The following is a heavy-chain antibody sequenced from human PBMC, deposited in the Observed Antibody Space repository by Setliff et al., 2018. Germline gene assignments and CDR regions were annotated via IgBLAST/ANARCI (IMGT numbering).Heavy chain of an antibody. Sequence: PSETLSLTCAVYGGSFSGYYWSWIRQPPGKGLEWIGEINHSGSTNYNPSLRSRVTISVDTSKNQFSRKLSSVTAADTAVYYCARGVYCSSTSCSPGLNWFDPWGQGTLVTVSS. V-gene: IGHV4-34*01. J-gene: IGHJ5*02. CDR3: ARGVYCSSTSCSPGLNWFDP. CDR2: INHSGST. CDR1: GGSFSGYY. D-gene: IGHD2-2*01.